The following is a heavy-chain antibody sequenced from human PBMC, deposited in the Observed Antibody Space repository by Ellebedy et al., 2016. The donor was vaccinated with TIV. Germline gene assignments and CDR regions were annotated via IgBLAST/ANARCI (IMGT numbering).Heavy chain of an antibody. D-gene: IGHD3-10*01. CDR3: ARDWQTSGSGSYHIDS. Sequence: PGGSLRLSCAASGFIFSHYSMNWVRQAPGKGLEWVSYISRSSRNTYYGDSAKGRFTISRDDAKNSLYLQMNNLRAEDTAVYYCARDWQTSGSGSYHIDSWGQGTLVTVSS. J-gene: IGHJ4*02. V-gene: IGHV3-21*01. CDR2: ISRSSRNT. CDR1: GFIFSHYS.